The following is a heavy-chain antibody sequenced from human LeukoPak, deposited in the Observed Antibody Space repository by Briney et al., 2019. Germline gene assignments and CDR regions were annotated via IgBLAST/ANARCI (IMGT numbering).Heavy chain of an antibody. V-gene: IGHV3-23*01. Sequence: PGGSLRLSCAASGFTFNNYAMNWVRQAPGKGLEWVSAITGSGGSTYYADSVEGRFTISRDNSKNMLYLQMNSLRADDTAVYYCAKEVGHGSGSYYDYWGKGTLVTVSS. D-gene: IGHD3-10*01. J-gene: IGHJ4*02. CDR1: GFTFNNYA. CDR3: AKEVGHGSGSYYDY. CDR2: ITGSGGST.